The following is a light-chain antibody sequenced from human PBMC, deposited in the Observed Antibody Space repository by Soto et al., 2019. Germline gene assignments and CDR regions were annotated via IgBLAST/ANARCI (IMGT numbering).Light chain of an antibody. CDR3: SSFSTTTTSV. Sequence: QSALTQPASVSGSPGQSITISCTGTSSDVGGYNSVSWYQQHPGKAPKLMIYEVTHRPSGVSNRFSGSKSANTASLTISGLQPEDEADYYCSSFSTTTTSVFGTGTKLTVL. V-gene: IGLV2-14*01. CDR2: EVT. CDR1: SSDVGGYNS. J-gene: IGLJ1*01.